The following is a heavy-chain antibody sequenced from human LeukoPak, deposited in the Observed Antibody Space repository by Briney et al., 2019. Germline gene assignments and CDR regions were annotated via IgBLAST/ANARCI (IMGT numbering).Heavy chain of an antibody. CDR1: GFIVSSNH. CDR3: ARDVYGDGYNSFDY. CDR2: IYSGGHSGGGP. V-gene: IGHV3-66*01. Sequence: PGGSLRLSCAVSGFIVSSNHMNWVRQAPGKGLEWVSVIYSGGHSGGGPFYADSVKGRFTTSSDSSKNTLFLQMNSLRAEDTAVYYCARDVYGDGYNSFDYWGLGILVTVSS. J-gene: IGHJ4*02. D-gene: IGHD5-24*01.